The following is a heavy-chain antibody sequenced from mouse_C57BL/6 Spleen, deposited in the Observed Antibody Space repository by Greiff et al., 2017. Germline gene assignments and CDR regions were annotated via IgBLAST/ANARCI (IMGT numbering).Heavy chain of an antibody. V-gene: IGHV5-12*01. CDR1: GFTFSDYY. CDR2: ISNGGGST. J-gene: IGHJ4*01. Sequence: DVKLVESGGGLVQPGGSLKLSCAASGFTFSDYYMYWVRQTPEKRLEWVAYISNGGGSTYYPDTVKGRFTISRDNAKNTLYLQMSRLKSEDTAMYYCAREYYGSSSAAMDYWGQGTSVTVSS. CDR3: AREYYGSSSAAMDY. D-gene: IGHD1-1*01.